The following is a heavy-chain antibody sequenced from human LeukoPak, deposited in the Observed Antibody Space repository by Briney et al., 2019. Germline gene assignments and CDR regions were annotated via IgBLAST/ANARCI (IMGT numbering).Heavy chain of an antibody. J-gene: IGHJ4*02. CDR2: INAGNGNT. CDR1: GYTFTSYA. D-gene: IGHD5-18*01. V-gene: IGHV1-3*01. Sequence: ASVKVSCKASGYTFTSYAMHWVRQAPGQRLEWMGWINAGNGNTKYSRKFQGRVTITRDTSASTAYMELSSLRSEDTAVYYCARGSSQLWPLDYWGQGTLVTVSS. CDR3: ARGSSQLWPLDY.